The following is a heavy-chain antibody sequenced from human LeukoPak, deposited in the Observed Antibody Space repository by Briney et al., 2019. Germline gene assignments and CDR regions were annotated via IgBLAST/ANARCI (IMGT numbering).Heavy chain of an antibody. CDR2: ISSSSSYI. D-gene: IGHD3-22*01. Sequence: GGSLRLSCAASGFTFSSYSMNWVRQAPGKGREWVSSISSSSSYIYYADSVKGRFTISRDNAKNSLYLQMNSLRAEDTAVYYCAREGPYYDSSGFYHDAFDIWGQGTMVTVSS. CDR3: AREGPYYDSSGFYHDAFDI. CDR1: GFTFSSYS. V-gene: IGHV3-21*01. J-gene: IGHJ3*02.